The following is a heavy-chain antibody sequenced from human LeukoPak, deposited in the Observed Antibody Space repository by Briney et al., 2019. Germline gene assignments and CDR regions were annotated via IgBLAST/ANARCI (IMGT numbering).Heavy chain of an antibody. V-gene: IGHV3-21*01. CDR3: AGALRYFDWLLGD. Sequence: GGSLRLSCAASGFTFSSYSMNWVRQAPGRGLEWVSSISSSSSYIYYADSVKGRFTISRDNAKNSLYLQMNSLRAEDTAVYYCAGALRYFDWLLGDWGQGTLVTVSS. D-gene: IGHD3-9*01. CDR1: GFTFSSYS. CDR2: ISSSSSYI. J-gene: IGHJ4*02.